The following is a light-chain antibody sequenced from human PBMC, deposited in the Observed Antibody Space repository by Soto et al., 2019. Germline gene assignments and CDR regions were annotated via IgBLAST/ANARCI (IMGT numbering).Light chain of an antibody. V-gene: IGLV1-44*01. CDR3: AAGDDSFYV. CDR1: SSNIGSNT. Sequence: QSVLTQPPSASGTPGQRVTISCSGSSSNIGSNTVNWYQQLPGTAPKLLIYSNNQRPSGVPDRFSGSKSGTSASLAISGLQSEDEADYYCAAGDDSFYVFGTGTKAPS. J-gene: IGLJ1*01. CDR2: SNN.